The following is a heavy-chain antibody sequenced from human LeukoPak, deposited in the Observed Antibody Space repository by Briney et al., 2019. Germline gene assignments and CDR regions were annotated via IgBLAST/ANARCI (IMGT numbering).Heavy chain of an antibody. CDR1: GFIFSDSA. J-gene: IGHJ5*02. D-gene: IGHD4-11*01. V-gene: IGHV3-23*01. Sequence: PGGSLRLSCAASGFIFSDSAMAWVRQAPGRGLEWVSTTTGRGDYTHYADSVRGRFTFSRDNSKDTMYLQMNSLRAEDTAVYYCAQNAVMTTEGTNWFDPWGQGTLVTVSS. CDR3: AQNAVMTTEGTNWFDP. CDR2: TTGRGDYT.